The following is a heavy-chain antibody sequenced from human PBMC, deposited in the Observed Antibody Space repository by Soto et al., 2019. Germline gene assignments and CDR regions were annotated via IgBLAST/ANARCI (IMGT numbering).Heavy chain of an antibody. V-gene: IGHV3-48*01. D-gene: IGHD3-22*01. CDR3: ARDQLYYNDISGRPLNAFDV. J-gene: IGHJ3*01. CDR2: IGIGSSTT. Sequence: GGSLRLSCAASGFTFRNYGMNWVRQAPGKGLEWVSYIGIGSSTTYYAESVKGRFTISRDNAKNSLYLQMNSLRAEDTAVYYCARDQLYYNDISGRPLNAFDVWGQGTMVTVSS. CDR1: GFTFRNYG.